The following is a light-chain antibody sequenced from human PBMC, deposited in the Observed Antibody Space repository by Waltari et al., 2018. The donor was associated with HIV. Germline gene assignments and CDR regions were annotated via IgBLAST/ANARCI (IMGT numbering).Light chain of an antibody. CDR3: SSYTNTNIS. V-gene: IGLV2-14*01. CDR1: SSDVGTYNY. Sequence: QSALTQPASVSGSPGQSITISCTGPSSDVGTYNYVPWYQQHPGKAPKLIIYEVSTRPSGISDRFSGSKSDNAASLTIAALQPEDEADYYCSSYTNTNISFGGGTKLTVL. CDR2: EVS. J-gene: IGLJ2*01.